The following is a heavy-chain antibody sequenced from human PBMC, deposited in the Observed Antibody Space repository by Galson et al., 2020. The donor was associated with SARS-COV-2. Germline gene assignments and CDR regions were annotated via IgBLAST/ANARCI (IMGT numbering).Heavy chain of an antibody. CDR3: ARISRRVVAATAYNWFDP. CDR2: INHSGST. V-gene: IGHV4-34*01. CDR1: GGSFSGYY. J-gene: IGHJ5*02. D-gene: IGHD2-15*01. Sequence: SETLSLTCAVYGGSFSGYYWSWIRQPPGKGLEWIGEINHSGSTNYNPSLKSRVTISVDTSKNQFSLKLSSVTAADTAVYYCARISRRVVAATAYNWFDPWGQGTLVTVSS.